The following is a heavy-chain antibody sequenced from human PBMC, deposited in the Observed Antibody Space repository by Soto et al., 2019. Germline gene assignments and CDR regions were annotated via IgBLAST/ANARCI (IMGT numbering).Heavy chain of an antibody. D-gene: IGHD2-2*01. CDR2: IYYSGSS. V-gene: IGHV4-31*03. CDR3: ARGRIGYRSSTSCQSGYYYYYGMDV. J-gene: IGHJ6*02. CDR1: GDSISSSGYY. Sequence: SETLSLTCSVSGDSISSSGYYWSWIRQRPGKGLEWIGNIYYSGSSYNNPSLKSRVTISVDTSKNQFSLKLSSVTAADTAVYYCARGRIGYRSSTSCQSGYYYYYGMDVWGQGTTVTVSS.